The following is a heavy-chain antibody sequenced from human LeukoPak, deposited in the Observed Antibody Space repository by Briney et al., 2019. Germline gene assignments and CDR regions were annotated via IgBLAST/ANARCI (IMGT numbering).Heavy chain of an antibody. CDR3: ARGPPSISAKYYDFWSGYLNMDV. CDR1: GLTFSRDW. J-gene: IGHJ6*03. D-gene: IGHD3-3*01. CDR2: IYSGSST. Sequence: PGGSLRLSCEASGLTFSRDWMGWVRQAPGKGLEWVSVIYSGSSTYYADSVKGRFTISRDNSKNTLYLQMNSLRAEDTAVYYCARGPPSISAKYYDFWSGYLNMDVWGKGTTVTVSS. V-gene: IGHV3-53*01.